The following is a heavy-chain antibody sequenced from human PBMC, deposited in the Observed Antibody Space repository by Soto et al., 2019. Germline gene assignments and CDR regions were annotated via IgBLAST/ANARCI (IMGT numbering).Heavy chain of an antibody. Sequence: QVQLQESGQGLVKPSETLSLTCTVSGGSINSYHWNWIRQPAGKGLEWIGRIYSRGITNYNPSLKTRVTMSVDTSKNQFSLRLRSVTAADTAVYYCARDPGSSSWYGGFNYWGQGIQVTVSS. V-gene: IGHV4-4*07. CDR3: ARDPGSSSWYGGFNY. J-gene: IGHJ4*02. CDR2: IYSRGIT. CDR1: GGSINSYH. D-gene: IGHD6-13*01.